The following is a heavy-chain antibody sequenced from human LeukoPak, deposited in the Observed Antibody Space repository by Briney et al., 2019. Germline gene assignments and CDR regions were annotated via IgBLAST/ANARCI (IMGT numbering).Heavy chain of an antibody. V-gene: IGHV1-69*04. CDR3: ASPRDGYNLRGAFDI. CDR1: GGTFSSYA. CDR2: IIPILGIA. Sequence: SVKVSCKASGGTFSSYAISWVRQAPGRGLEWMGRIIPILGIANYAQKFQGRVTITADKSTSTAYMELSSLRSEDTAVYYCASPRDGYNLRGAFDIWGQGTMVTVSS. J-gene: IGHJ3*02. D-gene: IGHD5-24*01.